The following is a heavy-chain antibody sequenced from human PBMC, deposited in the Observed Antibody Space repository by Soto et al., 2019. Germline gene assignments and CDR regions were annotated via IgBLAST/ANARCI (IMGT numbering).Heavy chain of an antibody. CDR3: AESRTRWSTLYYGMDV. D-gene: IGHD2-15*01. Sequence: SVKVSCKASGGTFSSYAISWVRQAPGQGLEWMGGIIPIFGTANYAQKFQGRVTITADESTSTAYMELSSLRSEDTAVYYCAESRTRWSTLYYGMDVWGQGSTVTVSS. V-gene: IGHV1-69*13. CDR2: IIPIFGTA. J-gene: IGHJ6*02. CDR1: GGTFSSYA.